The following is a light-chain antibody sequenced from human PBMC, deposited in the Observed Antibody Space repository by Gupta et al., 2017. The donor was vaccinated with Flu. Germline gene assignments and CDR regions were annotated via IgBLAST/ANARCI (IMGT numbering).Light chain of an antibody. CDR1: NIGSND. V-gene: IGLV1-44*01. J-gene: IGLJ3*02. CDR2: NDN. Sequence: NIGSNDVSWYQHLPGTAPRLLIYNDNQRPSGVHDRFAGSKSGTSASLAIGGLQSEDEADYYCAAGDDSLTALSAEDSLTGLWVFGGGTKLTVL. CDR3: AAGDDSLTALSAEDSLTGLWV.